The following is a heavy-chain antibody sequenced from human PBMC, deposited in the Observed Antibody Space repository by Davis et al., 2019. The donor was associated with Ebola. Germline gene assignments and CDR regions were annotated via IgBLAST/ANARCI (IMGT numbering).Heavy chain of an antibody. CDR1: GFTFSSYA. J-gene: IGHJ4*02. CDR2: ISSSSSYI. Sequence: GGSLRLSCAASGFTFSSYAMSWVRQAPGKGLEWVSSISSSSSYIYYADSVKGRFTISRDTAKNSLYLQMNSLRAEDTAVYYCARTAYSSGWYVLDYWGQGTLVTVSS. CDR3: ARTAYSSGWYVLDY. V-gene: IGHV3-21*01. D-gene: IGHD6-19*01.